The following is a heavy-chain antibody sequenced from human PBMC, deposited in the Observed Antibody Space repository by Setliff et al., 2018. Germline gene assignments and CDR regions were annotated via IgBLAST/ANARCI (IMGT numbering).Heavy chain of an antibody. CDR1: GVSVNSLTW. CDR3: ARGGGGYHAAS. CDR2: IYHDGNT. J-gene: IGHJ5*02. Sequence: PSETLSLTCAVSGVSVNSLTWWSWVRQSPGKGLEWIGHIYHDGNTKSYPSVHFNQSLKSRVTMSADKSKNHFSLELTSVTAADTAVYYCARGGGGYHAASWGQGILVTVSS. D-gene: IGHD2-2*01. V-gene: IGHV4-4*02.